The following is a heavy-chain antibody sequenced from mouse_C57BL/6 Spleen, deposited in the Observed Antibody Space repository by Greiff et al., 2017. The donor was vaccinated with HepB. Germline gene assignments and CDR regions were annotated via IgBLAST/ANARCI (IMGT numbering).Heavy chain of an antibody. D-gene: IGHD2-2*01. CDR1: GYAFSSYW. Sequence: QVQLQQSGAELVKPGASVKISCKASGYAFSSYWMNWVKQRPGKGLEWIGQIYHGDGDTNYNGKFKGKATLTADKSSSTAYMQLSSLTSEDSAFYFCARHGYPYAMDYWGQGTSVTVSS. CDR2: IYHGDGDT. J-gene: IGHJ4*01. CDR3: ARHGYPYAMDY. V-gene: IGHV1-80*01.